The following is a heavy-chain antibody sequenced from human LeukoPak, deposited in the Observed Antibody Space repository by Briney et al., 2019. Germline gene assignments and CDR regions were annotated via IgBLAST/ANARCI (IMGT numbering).Heavy chain of an antibody. Sequence: SETLSLTCAVYGGSFSGYYWSWIRQPPGKGLEWIGEINHSGSTNYNPSLKSRVTISVDTSKNRFSLKLSSVTAADTAVYYCARGKTGYYYYYYYMDVWGKGTTVTVSS. D-gene: IGHD7-27*01. V-gene: IGHV4-34*01. CDR3: ARGKTGYYYYYYYMDV. CDR1: GGSFSGYY. J-gene: IGHJ6*03. CDR2: INHSGST.